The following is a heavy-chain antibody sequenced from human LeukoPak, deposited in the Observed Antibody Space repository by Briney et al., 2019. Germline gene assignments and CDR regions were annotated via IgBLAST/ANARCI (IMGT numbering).Heavy chain of an antibody. D-gene: IGHD3-10*01. CDR3: ARGLYGSGPPSED. V-gene: IGHV4-39*07. CDR1: GGSISSSSYY. J-gene: IGHJ4*02. Sequence: PSETLSLTCTVSGGSISSSSYYWGWIRQPPGKGLEWIGSIYYSGSTYYNPSLKSRVTISVDTSKNQFSLKLSSVTAADTAVYYCARGLYGSGPPSEDWGQGTLVTVSS. CDR2: IYYSGST.